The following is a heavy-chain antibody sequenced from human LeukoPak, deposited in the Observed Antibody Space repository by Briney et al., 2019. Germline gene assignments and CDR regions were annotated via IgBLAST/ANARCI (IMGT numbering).Heavy chain of an antibody. V-gene: IGHV4-61*02. Sequence: SQTLSLTCTVSGGSISSGSYYWSWIRQPAGKGLEWIGRIYTSGSTNYNPSLKSRVTISVDTSKNQFSLKLSSVTAADTAVYYCARVASHGSGSYQTRYYFDYWGQGTLVTVSS. CDR3: ARVASHGSGSYQTRYYFDY. J-gene: IGHJ4*02. CDR2: IYTSGST. CDR1: GGSISSGSYY. D-gene: IGHD3-10*01.